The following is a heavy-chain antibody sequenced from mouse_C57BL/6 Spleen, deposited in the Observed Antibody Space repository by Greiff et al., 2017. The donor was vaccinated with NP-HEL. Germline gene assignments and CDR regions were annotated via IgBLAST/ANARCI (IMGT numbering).Heavy chain of an antibody. J-gene: IGHJ1*03. CDR1: GFNIKDDY. Sequence: EVKLMESGAELVRPGASVKLSCTASGFNIKDDYMHWVKQRPEQGLEWIGWIDPENGDTEYASKFQGKATITADTSSNTAYLQLSSLTSEDTAVYYCIGGFDVWGTGTTVTVSS. CDR2: IDPENGDT. CDR3: IGGFDV. V-gene: IGHV14-4*01.